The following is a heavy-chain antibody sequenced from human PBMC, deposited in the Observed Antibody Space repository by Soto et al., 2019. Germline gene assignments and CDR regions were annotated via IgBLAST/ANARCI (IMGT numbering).Heavy chain of an antibody. CDR2: ISATGSDI. CDR3: ARGYDVVRVPVAIRVGYFDH. CDR1: GFTFSSHT. V-gene: IGHV3-21*01. D-gene: IGHD3-16*01. J-gene: IGHJ4*02. Sequence: EVDLVESGGGLAKPGGALRLSCTDSGFTFSSHTINWVRQAPGKGLEWVSSISATGSDIYYGDSVMGRFTISRDNAKNSLYLQLNNLRVEDTAVYYCARGYDVVRVPVAIRVGYFDHWGQGTVVTVSS.